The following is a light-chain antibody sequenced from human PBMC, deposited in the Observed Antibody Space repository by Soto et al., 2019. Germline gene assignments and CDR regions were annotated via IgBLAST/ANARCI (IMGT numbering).Light chain of an antibody. CDR3: QQYSNWPPAIT. V-gene: IGKV3-15*01. J-gene: IGKJ5*01. CDR1: ETISTN. Sequence: DIVLTQSPAPLSVSPGERATLSCRSTETISTNLAWFQRKPGQPPRLLIYGSSTRATGVPDRFSGSGSGTEFTLIISSLQSEEVALYYCQQYSNWPPAITLGQGTRLEI. CDR2: GSS.